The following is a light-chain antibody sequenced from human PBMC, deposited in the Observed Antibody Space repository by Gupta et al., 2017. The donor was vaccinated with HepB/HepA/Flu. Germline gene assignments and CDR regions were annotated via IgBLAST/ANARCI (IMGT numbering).Light chain of an antibody. V-gene: IGLV3-25*03. J-gene: IGLJ2*01. CDR3: QTADSNFPPHVI. CDR1: ALPKQY. CDR2: KDI. Sequence: SFELTQPPSVSVSPGQTARITCSGDALPKQYVYWYQQKPGQAPVMVIYKDIERPSGIPERFSGSTSGTTVTLTIGGVQAEDAGDYYCQTADSNFPPHVIFGGGTKVTVL.